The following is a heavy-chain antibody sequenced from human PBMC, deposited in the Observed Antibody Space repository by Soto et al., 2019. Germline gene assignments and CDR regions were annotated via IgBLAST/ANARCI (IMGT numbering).Heavy chain of an antibody. J-gene: IGHJ4*02. CDR2: ISAYNGNT. Sequence: EASVKVSCKASGYTFTSYGISWVRQAPGQRLEWMGWISAYNGNTNYAQKLQGRVTMTTDTSTSTAYMELRSLRSDDTAVYYCARDLVEVYSSSWYGDFDYWGQGTLVTVSS. CDR1: GYTFTSYG. D-gene: IGHD6-13*01. V-gene: IGHV1-18*01. CDR3: ARDLVEVYSSSWYGDFDY.